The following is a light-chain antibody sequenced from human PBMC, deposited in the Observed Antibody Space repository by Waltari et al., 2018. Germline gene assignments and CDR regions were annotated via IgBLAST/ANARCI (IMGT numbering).Light chain of an antibody. CDR1: QSISSY. J-gene: IGKJ2*02. CDR2: AAS. CDR3: QQSYSTPGT. Sequence: DIQMTQSPSSLSASVADRAIINCRASQSISSYLNWYQQKPGKAPKLLIYAASNLQSGVPSRFSGSGSGTDFTLIISSLQPEDFATYYCQQSYSTPGTFGQGTKLEIK. V-gene: IGKV1-39*01.